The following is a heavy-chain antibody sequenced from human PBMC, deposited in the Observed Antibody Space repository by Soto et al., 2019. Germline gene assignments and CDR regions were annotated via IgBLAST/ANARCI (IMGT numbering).Heavy chain of an antibody. J-gene: IGHJ3*02. CDR3: ARGGHDYIWWSYRTVDAFDI. V-gene: IGHV3-74*01. Sequence: PGGSLRLSCAASGFTFSSYWMHWVRQAPGKGLVWVSRINSDGSSTSYADSVKGRFTISRDNAKNTLYLQMNSLRAEDTAVYYCARGGHDYIWWSYRTVDAFDIWGQGTMVTVSS. D-gene: IGHD3-16*02. CDR2: INSDGSST. CDR1: GFTFSSYW.